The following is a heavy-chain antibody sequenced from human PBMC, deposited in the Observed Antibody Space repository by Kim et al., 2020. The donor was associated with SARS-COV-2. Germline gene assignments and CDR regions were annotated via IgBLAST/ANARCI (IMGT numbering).Heavy chain of an antibody. J-gene: IGHJ4*02. Sequence: SETLSLTCTVSGGSISSSSYYWGWIRQPPGKGLEWIGSIYYSGSTYYNPSLKSRVTISVDTSKNQFSLKLSSVTAADTAVYYCARGSTQGNSNYASGTPFASCAQGTLVTVSS. V-gene: IGHV4-39*07. CDR2: IYYSGST. CDR3: ARGSTQGNSNYASGTPFAS. CDR1: GGSISSSSYY. D-gene: IGHD4-4*01.